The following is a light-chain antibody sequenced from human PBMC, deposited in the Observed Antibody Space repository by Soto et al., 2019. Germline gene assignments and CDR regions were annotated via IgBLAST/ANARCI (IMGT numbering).Light chain of an antibody. CDR1: QSISSY. V-gene: IGKV1-39*01. J-gene: IGKJ4*01. CDR3: QQSYSTPRP. CDR2: AAS. Sequence: DIQMTQSPSSLSASVGDRVTITCGASQSISSYLNWYQQKPGKAPKLLIYAASSLQSGVPSRFSGSGSGTDFTLTISSLQPEDFATYYCQQSYSTPRPFGGGTKVDIK.